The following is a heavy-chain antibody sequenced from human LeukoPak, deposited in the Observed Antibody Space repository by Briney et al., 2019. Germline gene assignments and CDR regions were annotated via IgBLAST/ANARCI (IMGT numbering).Heavy chain of an antibody. CDR2: INTNIGNP. Sequence: ASVKVSCKASGYTFTSYAMNWVRQAPGQGLEWMGWINTNIGNPTYAQGFTGRFVFSLDTSVSTAYLQISSLKAEDTAVYYCARDVPSGSTNWFDPWGQGTLVTVSS. V-gene: IGHV7-4-1*02. CDR1: GYTFTSYA. J-gene: IGHJ5*02. D-gene: IGHD3-3*01. CDR3: ARDVPSGSTNWFDP.